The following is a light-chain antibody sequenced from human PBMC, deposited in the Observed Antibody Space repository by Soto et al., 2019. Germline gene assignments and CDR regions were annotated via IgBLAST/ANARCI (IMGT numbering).Light chain of an antibody. V-gene: IGLV2-8*01. CDR3: SSYAVSDSFVV. CDR1: SSDVGGYNY. CDR2: EVY. Sequence: QSVLTQPPSASGSPGQSVTISCTGTSSDVGGYNYVSWYQHHPDKASKLIIYEVYKRPSGVPDRFSGSKSGNTASLTVSGLQAEDEAVYYCSSYAVSDSFVVFGGGTKLTVL. J-gene: IGLJ2*01.